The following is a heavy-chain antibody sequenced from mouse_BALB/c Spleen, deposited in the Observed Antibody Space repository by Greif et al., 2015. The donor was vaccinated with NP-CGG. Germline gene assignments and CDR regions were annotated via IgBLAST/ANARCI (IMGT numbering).Heavy chain of an antibody. D-gene: IGHD1-1*01. V-gene: IGHV7-1*02. CDR3: ARDYYGSSYWYFDV. CDR2: SRNKANDYTT. Sequence: EVNVVESGGGLVQPGGSLRLSCATSGFTFSDFYMEWVRQPPGKRLEWIAASRNKANDYTTEYSASVKGRFIVSRDTSQSILYLQMNVLRAEDTAIYYCARDYYGSSYWYFDVWGAGTTVTVSS. J-gene: IGHJ1*01. CDR1: GFTFSDFY.